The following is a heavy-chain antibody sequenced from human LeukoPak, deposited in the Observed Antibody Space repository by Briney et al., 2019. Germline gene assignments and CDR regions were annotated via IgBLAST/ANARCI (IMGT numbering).Heavy chain of an antibody. V-gene: IGHV3-74*01. CDR3: AKDRSVGSGSPFFDY. Sequence: PGGSLRLSCAASGFTLSSHWMYWVRQVPGKGLVWVSVINRDGSSTSYADFEKGRFTISRDNAKNTLYLQMSSLRVEDTAVYYCAKDRSVGSGSPFFDYWGQGTLVTVSS. CDR1: GFTLSSHW. D-gene: IGHD3-10*01. CDR2: INRDGSST. J-gene: IGHJ4*02.